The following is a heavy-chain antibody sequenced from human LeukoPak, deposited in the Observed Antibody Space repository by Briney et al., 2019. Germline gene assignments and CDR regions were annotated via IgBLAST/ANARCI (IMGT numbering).Heavy chain of an antibody. Sequence: GASVKVSCKASGYTFTGYDMHWVRQAPGQGLEWMGWINPNSGGTNYAQKFQGRVTMTRDTSISTAYMELSRLRSDDTAVYYCARDRSSSWYARPGVHDYWGQGTLVTVSS. J-gene: IGHJ4*02. V-gene: IGHV1-2*02. CDR3: ARDRSSSWYARPGVHDY. D-gene: IGHD6-13*01. CDR1: GYTFTGYD. CDR2: INPNSGGT.